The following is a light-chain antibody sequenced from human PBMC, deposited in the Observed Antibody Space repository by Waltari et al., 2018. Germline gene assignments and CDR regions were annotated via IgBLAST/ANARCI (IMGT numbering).Light chain of an antibody. CDR2: GAS. CDR3: QHYVRLPAT. V-gene: IGKV3-20*01. J-gene: IGKJ1*01. CDR1: QRVGGS. Sequence: EIVLTRSPGTLSLSPGERATLSCWASQRVGGSLPWYQQKPGQAPRCLISGASSRATGIPDRFGGSGAGTEVSLTISRLEAEDFAVYDCQHYVRLPATFGHGTKVEIK.